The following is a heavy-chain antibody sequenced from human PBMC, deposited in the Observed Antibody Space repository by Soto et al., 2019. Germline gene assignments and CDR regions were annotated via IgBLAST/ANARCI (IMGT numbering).Heavy chain of an antibody. CDR3: ARGPQTSDF. CDR1: GYIFTTYS. CDR2: ISTYNGKT. Sequence: QVQLVQSGAEVKKPGDSVKVSCKTSGYIFTTYSIAWVRQAPGQGLEWMGWISTYNGKTHYAQKFQGRVSVTTDPSTGTVYMELRSLTSDDTAVYYCARGPQTSDFWGQGTLVTVSS. D-gene: IGHD2-2*01. J-gene: IGHJ4*02. V-gene: IGHV1-18*04.